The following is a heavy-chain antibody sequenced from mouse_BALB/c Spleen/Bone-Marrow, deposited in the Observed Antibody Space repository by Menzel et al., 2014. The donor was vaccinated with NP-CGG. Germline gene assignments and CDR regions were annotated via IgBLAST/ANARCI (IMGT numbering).Heavy chain of an antibody. J-gene: IGHJ3*01. CDR3: ATYYYGSSSFAY. Sequence: EVQLQQSGAELVKPGASVKLSCTASGFNIKDTYMHWVKQRPEQGLEWIGRIDPANGNTKYVPKFQGKATITADTSSNTAYLQLSSLTSEDTAVYYCATYYYGSSSFAYWGQGTLVTVSA. CDR1: GFNIKDTY. D-gene: IGHD1-1*01. V-gene: IGHV14-3*02. CDR2: IDPANGNT.